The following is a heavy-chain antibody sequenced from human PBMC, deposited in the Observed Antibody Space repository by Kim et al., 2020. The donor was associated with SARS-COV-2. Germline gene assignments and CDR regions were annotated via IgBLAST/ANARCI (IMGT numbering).Heavy chain of an antibody. D-gene: IGHD3-10*01. J-gene: IGHJ4*02. V-gene: IGHV1-46*01. CDR2: INPSGGST. Sequence: ASVKVSCKASGFTFTNYYIHWVRQAPGQGLEWMGIINPSGGSTSYAQKFQGRVTMTSDTSTSTIYMELSSLRSEDTAVYYCARAPANYGSGYNDYWGQGTLVTVSS. CDR1: GFTFTNYY. CDR3: ARAPANYGSGYNDY.